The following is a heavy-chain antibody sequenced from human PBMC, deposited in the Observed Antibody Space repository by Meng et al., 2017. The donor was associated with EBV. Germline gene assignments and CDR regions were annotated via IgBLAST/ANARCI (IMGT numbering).Heavy chain of an antibody. CDR2: IYWDDAK. Sequence: LNESFHPLVYLTQALLLTCTFSRLSLTTSGAGVGWTRQPPEKALEWLAVIYWDDAKRYSPSLKNRLTITKDTSKNQVVLTMTNMEPVDTATYFCAHYKYYSDSGGYWDYFDDWGQGTLVTVSS. CDR3: AHYKYYSDSGGYWDYFDD. J-gene: IGHJ4*02. V-gene: IGHV2-5*02. CDR1: RLSLTTSGAG. D-gene: IGHD3-10*01.